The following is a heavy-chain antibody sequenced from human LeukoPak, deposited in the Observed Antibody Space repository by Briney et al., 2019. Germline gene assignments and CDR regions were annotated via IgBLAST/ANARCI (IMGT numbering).Heavy chain of an antibody. CDR3: ARVGLTGTPYYYYYYGMDV. CDR2: INHSRST. D-gene: IGHD1-20*01. Sequence: SETLSLTCAVYGGSFSGYYWSWIRQPPGKGLEWIGEINHSRSTNYNPSLKSRVTISVDTSKNQFSLKLSSVTAADTAVYYCARVGLTGTPYYYYYYGMDVWGQGTTVTVSS. CDR1: GGSFSGYY. J-gene: IGHJ6*02. V-gene: IGHV4-34*01.